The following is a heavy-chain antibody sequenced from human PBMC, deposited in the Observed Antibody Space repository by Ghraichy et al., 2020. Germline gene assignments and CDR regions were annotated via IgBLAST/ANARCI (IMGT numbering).Heavy chain of an antibody. J-gene: IGHJ4*02. D-gene: IGHD6-13*01. Sequence: SETLSLTCTVSGGSISSGSYYWSWIRQPAGKGLEWIGRIYTSGSTNYNPSLKSRVTISVDTSKNQFSLKLSSVTAADTAVYYCARGIDSSSWAYYFDYWGQGTLVTVSS. CDR1: GGSISSGSYY. CDR2: IYTSGST. CDR3: ARGIDSSSWAYYFDY. V-gene: IGHV4-61*02.